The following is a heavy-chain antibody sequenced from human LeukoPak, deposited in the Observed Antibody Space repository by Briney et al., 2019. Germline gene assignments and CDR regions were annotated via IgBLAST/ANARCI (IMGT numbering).Heavy chain of an antibody. V-gene: IGHV4-34*01. CDR2: INHSGST. J-gene: IGHJ4*02. Sequence: PSETLSLTCAVYGGSFSGYYWSWIRQPPGKGLEWIGEINHSGSTNYNPSLKSRVTISVDTSKNQFSLKLSSVTAGDTAVYYCARGCSSWYRVFFYYFDYWGQGTLVTVSS. D-gene: IGHD6-13*01. CDR1: GGSFSGYY. CDR3: ARGCSSWYRVFFYYFDY.